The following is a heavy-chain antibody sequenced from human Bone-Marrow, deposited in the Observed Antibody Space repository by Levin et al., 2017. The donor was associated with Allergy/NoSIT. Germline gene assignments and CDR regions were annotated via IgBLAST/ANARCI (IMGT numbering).Heavy chain of an antibody. V-gene: IGHV3-48*03. CDR2: TSGGGGTI. J-gene: IGHJ4*02. D-gene: IGHD3-3*01. Sequence: GESLKISCAASGFTFSDYEMNWVRQAPGKGLEWVSYTSGGGGTINYADSVKGRFTISRDNAKSSLYLQMNSLRAEDTAIYYCVRSDYDLWVYFDYWGQGTLVTVSS. CDR3: VRSDYDLWVYFDY. CDR1: GFTFSDYE.